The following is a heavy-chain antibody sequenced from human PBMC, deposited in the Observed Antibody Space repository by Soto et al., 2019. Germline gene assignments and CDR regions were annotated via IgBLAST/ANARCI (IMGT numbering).Heavy chain of an antibody. CDR2: ISRDGSST. V-gene: IGHV3-74*01. CDR3: ARESSGYSSYFDY. D-gene: IGHD5-12*01. CDR1: GLAFSNYW. Sequence: EVQLVESGGGLVQPGGSLRLSCAGSGLAFSNYWIHWVRQAPGEGLAWVSRISRDGSSTTYAGSVKGRFTISRDYAKNTVYQQMNSLRAEDTAVYYCARESSGYSSYFDYWGQGTLVTVSS. J-gene: IGHJ4*02.